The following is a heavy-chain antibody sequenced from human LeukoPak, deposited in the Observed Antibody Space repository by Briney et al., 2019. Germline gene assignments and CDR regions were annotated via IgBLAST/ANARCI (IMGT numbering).Heavy chain of an antibody. D-gene: IGHD3-9*01. CDR1: GFTFTRYA. J-gene: IGHJ4*02. V-gene: IGHV1-3*01. CDR2: VNAGNGKT. CDR3: ARSSYDFLTGSPLLNSFDY. Sequence: GGSLRLSCAASGFTFTRYALHWVRQAPRQRLEWMGWVNAGNGKTKYSQKFQGRVTITRDTSASAAYMELNSLRSEDTAVYYCARSSYDFLTGSPLLNSFDYWGQGTLVTVSS.